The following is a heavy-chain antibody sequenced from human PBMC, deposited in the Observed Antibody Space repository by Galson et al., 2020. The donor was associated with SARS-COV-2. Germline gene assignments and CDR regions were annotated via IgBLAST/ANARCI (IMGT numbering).Heavy chain of an antibody. CDR1: GFIISDYA. CDR2: ISSNGGTS. V-gene: IGHV3-64D*06. Sequence: WGTLKLSCSASGFIISDYAMHWVRQAPGKGLEYVSAISSNGGTSFYADSVNGRFTMSRDNSKNMFYLQMTALRLEDTAFYYCLSYSSTRQNHWGQGTLVTVSS. CDR3: LSYSSTRQNH. D-gene: IGHD2-2*01. J-gene: IGHJ5*02.